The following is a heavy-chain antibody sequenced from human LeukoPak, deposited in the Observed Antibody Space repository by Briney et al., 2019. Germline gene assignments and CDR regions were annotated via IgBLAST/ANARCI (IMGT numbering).Heavy chain of an antibody. CDR3: ARHQDMDTAMNY. CDR1: GYSISSGYY. V-gene: IGHV4-38-2*01. CDR2: IYHSGST. J-gene: IGHJ4*02. D-gene: IGHD5-18*01. Sequence: SETLSLTCAVSGYSISSGYYWGWIRQPPGKGLERIGSIYHSGSTYYNPSLRSRVTISVDTSKNQFSLKLSSVTAADTAVYYCARHQDMDTAMNYWGQGTLVTVSS.